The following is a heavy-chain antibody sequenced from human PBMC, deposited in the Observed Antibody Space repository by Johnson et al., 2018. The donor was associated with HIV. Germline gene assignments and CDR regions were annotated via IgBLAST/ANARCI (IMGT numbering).Heavy chain of an antibody. Sequence: VQLVESGGGLVKPGGSLRLSCAASGFTFSNAWMSWVRQAPGKGLEWVANIHQDGSEKVYVDSVKGRFTVSRDNASQSLYLQMNSLRVEDTAVYYCAKGDYNFWSGDAFDIWGQGTMVTVSS. CDR3: AKGDYNFWSGDAFDI. V-gene: IGHV3-7*01. CDR1: GFTFSNAW. D-gene: IGHD3-3*01. J-gene: IGHJ3*02. CDR2: IHQDGSEK.